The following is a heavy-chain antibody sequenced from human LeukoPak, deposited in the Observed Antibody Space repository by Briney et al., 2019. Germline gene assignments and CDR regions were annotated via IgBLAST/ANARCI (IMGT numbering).Heavy chain of an antibody. Sequence: GGSLRLSCAASGFTFSSYSMNWVRQAPGKGLEWVSSISSSSSYIYYADSVKGRFTISRDNAKNSLYLQMNSLRAEDTAVYYCARDDYGDCPTLCGMDVWGQGTTVTVSS. CDR3: ARDDYGDCPTLCGMDV. D-gene: IGHD4-17*01. V-gene: IGHV3-21*01. CDR1: GFTFSSYS. CDR2: ISSSSSYI. J-gene: IGHJ6*02.